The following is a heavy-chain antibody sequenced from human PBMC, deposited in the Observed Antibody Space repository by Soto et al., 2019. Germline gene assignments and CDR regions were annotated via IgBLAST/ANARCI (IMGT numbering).Heavy chain of an antibody. Sequence: QVQLVQSGAEVKKPGSSVKVSCKASGGTFSSYAISWVRQAPGQGLEWMGGISPIFGTANYAKKFQGSVTITADDSTSPANMELSSLKPEDTAVYYCAIRIAAAFYYYYGMDVWGQGTTVTVSS. V-gene: IGHV1-69*01. J-gene: IGHJ6*02. CDR2: ISPIFGTA. CDR1: GGTFSSYA. D-gene: IGHD6-13*01. CDR3: AIRIAAAFYYYYGMDV.